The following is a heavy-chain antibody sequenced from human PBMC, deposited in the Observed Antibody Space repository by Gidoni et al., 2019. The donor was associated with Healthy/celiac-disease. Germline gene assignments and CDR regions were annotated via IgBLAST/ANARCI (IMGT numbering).Heavy chain of an antibody. Sequence: EVQLVESGGGLVQPGRSLRLSCTASGFTFGAYAMSWFRQAPGKGLEWVGFIRSKAYGGTTEYAASVKGRFTISRDDSKSIAYLQMNSLKTEDTAVYYCTRSAVVVAANLDYWGQGTLVTVSS. CDR1: GFTFGAYA. CDR3: TRSAVVVAANLDY. J-gene: IGHJ4*02. CDR2: IRSKAYGGTT. D-gene: IGHD2-15*01. V-gene: IGHV3-49*03.